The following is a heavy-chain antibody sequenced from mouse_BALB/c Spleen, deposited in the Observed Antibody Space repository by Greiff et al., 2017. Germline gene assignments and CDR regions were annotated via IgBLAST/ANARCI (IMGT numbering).Heavy chain of an antibody. CDR2: SSSGSSTI. J-gene: IGHJ4*01. V-gene: IGHV5-17*02. CDR3: ARFGYDAMDY. CDR1: GFTFSSFG. Sequence: EVQLVESGGGLVQPGGSRKLSCAASGFTFSSFGMHWVRQAPEKGLEWVAYSSSGSSTIYYADTVKGRCTISRDNPKNTLFLQMTSLRSEDTAMYYCARFGYDAMDYWGQGTSVTVSA.